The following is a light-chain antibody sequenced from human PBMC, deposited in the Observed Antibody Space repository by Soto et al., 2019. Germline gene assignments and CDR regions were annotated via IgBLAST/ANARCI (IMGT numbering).Light chain of an antibody. CDR3: QQYGSSPWT. CDR2: GAS. J-gene: IGKJ1*01. V-gene: IGKV3-20*01. Sequence: EMVLTQSPGTLSLSPGERASLSCRASQSVSSNYLAWYQQKPGQPPRLHIYGASSRATGIPDRFSGSGSGNDFTLIISRLEHEDFAVYYCQQYGSSPWTFGQGTKVEIK. CDR1: QSVSSNY.